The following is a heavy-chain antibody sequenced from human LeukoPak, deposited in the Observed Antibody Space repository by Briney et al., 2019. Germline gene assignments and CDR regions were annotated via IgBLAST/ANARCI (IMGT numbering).Heavy chain of an antibody. J-gene: IGHJ4*02. Sequence: GGSLRLSCAASGFTFTTHAMHWVRQAPGMGLEWVAFIWFDGSNKYYADSVKGRFTISRDNSKNTLYLQMNSLRAEDTAVYYCAKDYYDFWSGYYWGLDYWGQGTLVTVSS. CDR2: IWFDGSNK. CDR1: GFTFTTHA. V-gene: IGHV3-30*02. D-gene: IGHD3-3*01. CDR3: AKDYYDFWSGYYWGLDY.